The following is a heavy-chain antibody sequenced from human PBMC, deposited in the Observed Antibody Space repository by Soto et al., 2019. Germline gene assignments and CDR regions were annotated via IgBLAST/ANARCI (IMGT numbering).Heavy chain of an antibody. D-gene: IGHD3-10*01. V-gene: IGHV1-69*06. CDR1: GGTLSDHG. CDR2: TIPVFNTA. Sequence: QVQLEQSGAEVKKPGSSVKISCKASGGTLSDHGVSWLRQAPGQGLEWLGGTIPVFNTAKYAPKFQGRVTIAADKSTNIAYMELGSLRSDDTAFYYCARGVYGSGNYYTGPSAFDLWGQGTLVIVSS. CDR3: ARGVYGSGNYYTGPSAFDL. J-gene: IGHJ3*01.